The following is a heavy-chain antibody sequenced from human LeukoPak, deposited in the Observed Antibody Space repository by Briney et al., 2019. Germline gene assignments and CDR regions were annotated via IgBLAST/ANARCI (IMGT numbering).Heavy chain of an antibody. J-gene: IGHJ4*02. Sequence: GGSLRLSCAASGFTFSSYATSWVRQAPGKGLEWVSAISGSGGTTYYADSVKGRFTISRDNSKNTLYLQMNSLRAEDTAVYYCAKVPIVVVPAAMRDIDYWGQGTLVAVSS. V-gene: IGHV3-23*01. CDR2: ISGSGGTT. CDR1: GFTFSSYA. CDR3: AKVPIVVVPAAMRDIDY. D-gene: IGHD2-2*01.